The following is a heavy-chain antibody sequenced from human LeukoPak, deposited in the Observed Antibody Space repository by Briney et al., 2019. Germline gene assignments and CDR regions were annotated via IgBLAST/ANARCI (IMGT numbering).Heavy chain of an antibody. Sequence: ASVKVSCKASGYTFTGYYMHWVRQAPGQGLEWMGWINPNSGGTNYAQKFQGRVTMTRDTSISTAYMELSRLRSDDTAVYYCAREMDFSAHITDWGQGTLVTVSS. V-gene: IGHV1-2*02. CDR3: AREMDFSAHITD. CDR1: GYTFTGYY. D-gene: IGHD3-3*01. J-gene: IGHJ4*02. CDR2: INPNSGGT.